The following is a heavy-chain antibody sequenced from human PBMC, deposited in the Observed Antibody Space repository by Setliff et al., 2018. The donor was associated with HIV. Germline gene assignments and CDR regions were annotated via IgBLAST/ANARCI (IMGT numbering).Heavy chain of an antibody. Sequence: PSETLSLTCTVSGGSISSYYWSWIRQPPGKGLEWIGYIYTSGSTNYNPSLKSRVTISVDTSKNQFSLKLSSVTAADTAVYYCARVTSSSWHPYYYYYYIDVWGKGTTVTVSS. J-gene: IGHJ6*03. CDR2: IYTSGST. CDR1: GGSISSYY. CDR3: ARVTSSSWHPYYYYYYIDV. V-gene: IGHV4-4*08. D-gene: IGHD6-13*01.